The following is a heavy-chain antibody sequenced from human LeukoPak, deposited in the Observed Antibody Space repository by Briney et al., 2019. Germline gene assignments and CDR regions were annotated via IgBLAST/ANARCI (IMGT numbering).Heavy chain of an antibody. D-gene: IGHD3-22*01. J-gene: IGHJ3*02. CDR1: GGSISSYY. Sequence: SETLSLTCTVSGGSISSYYWSWIRQPPGKGLEWIGEINHSGSTNYNPSLKSRVTISVDTSKNQFSLKLSSVTAADTAVYYCARWGYDSSGYYPSSDAFDIWGQGTMVTVSS. CDR3: ARWGYDSSGYYPSSDAFDI. V-gene: IGHV4-34*01. CDR2: INHSGST.